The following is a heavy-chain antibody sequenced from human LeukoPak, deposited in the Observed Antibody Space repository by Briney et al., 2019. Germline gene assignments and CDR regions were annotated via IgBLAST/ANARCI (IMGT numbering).Heavy chain of an antibody. V-gene: IGHV3-7*03. CDR3: ARDPPHGMDV. J-gene: IGHJ6*02. CDR2: IKEDGSRR. Sequence: GGSLRLSCAASGFILSGYWMSWVRQAPGKGPEWVANIKEDGSRRYYSESVRGRFTISRDNSENSLYLQMNSLRAEDTAVYYCARDPPHGMDVWGQGTTVTVSS. CDR1: GFILSGYW.